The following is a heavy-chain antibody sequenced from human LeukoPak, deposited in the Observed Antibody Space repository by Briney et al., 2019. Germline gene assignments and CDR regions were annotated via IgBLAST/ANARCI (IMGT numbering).Heavy chain of an antibody. CDR3: ARGGLLFNWFDP. CDR2: VNHSGST. CDR1: GGSFSGYY. V-gene: IGHV4-34*01. Sequence: SETLSLTCAVYGGSFSGYYWSRIRQPPGKGLEWIGEVNHSGSTNYNPSLKSRVTISVDTSKNQFSLKLSSVTAADTAVYYCARGGLLFNWFDPWGQGTLVTVSS. D-gene: IGHD2/OR15-2a*01. J-gene: IGHJ5*02.